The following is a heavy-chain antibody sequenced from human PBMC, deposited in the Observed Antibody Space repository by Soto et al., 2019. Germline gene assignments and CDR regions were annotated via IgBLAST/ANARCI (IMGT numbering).Heavy chain of an antibody. V-gene: IGHV3-23*01. CDR1: GFTFSSYA. CDR3: ARGSSTWPD. D-gene: IGHD6-13*01. Sequence: VQLLESGGGLVQPGGYLRLSCAASGFTFSSYAMSWVRRAPGKGLEWVSSISESGGTTYYADSVKGRFTISRDSSKNTLYLQMNSLRAEDTAIYYCARGSSTWPDWGQGTLVTVSS. CDR2: ISESGGTT. J-gene: IGHJ4*02.